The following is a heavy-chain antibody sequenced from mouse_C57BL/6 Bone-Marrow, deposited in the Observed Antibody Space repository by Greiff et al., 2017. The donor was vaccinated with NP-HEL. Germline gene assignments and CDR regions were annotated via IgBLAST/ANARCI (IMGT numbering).Heavy chain of an antibody. Sequence: VKLMESGAELVRPGTSVKVSCKASGYAFTNYLIEWVKQRPGQGLEWIGVINPGSGGTNYNEKFKGKATLTADKSSSTAYMQLSSLTSEDSAVYFCARDYGSSYVRYFDVWGTGTTVTVSS. CDR2: INPGSGGT. CDR3: ARDYGSSYVRYFDV. J-gene: IGHJ1*03. D-gene: IGHD1-1*01. CDR1: GYAFTNYL. V-gene: IGHV1-54*01.